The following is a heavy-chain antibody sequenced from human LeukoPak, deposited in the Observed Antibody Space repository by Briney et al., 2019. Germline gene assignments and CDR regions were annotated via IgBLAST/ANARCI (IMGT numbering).Heavy chain of an antibody. Sequence: ASVKVSCKASGDTFNKFGISWVRQAPGQGLEWMGWISAYNGNTNYAQKLQGRVTMTTDTSTSTAYMELRSLRSDDTTVYYCARQYSSSSPFDYWGQGTLVTVSS. V-gene: IGHV1-18*01. D-gene: IGHD6-6*01. CDR2: ISAYNGNT. J-gene: IGHJ4*02. CDR1: GDTFNKFG. CDR3: ARQYSSSSPFDY.